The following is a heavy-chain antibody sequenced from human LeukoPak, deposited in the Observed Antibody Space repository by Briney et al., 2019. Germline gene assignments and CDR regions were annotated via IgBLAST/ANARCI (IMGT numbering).Heavy chain of an antibody. D-gene: IGHD3-16*01. CDR2: IYTTGST. CDR1: GGSISSYY. J-gene: IGHJ6*03. Sequence: SETLSLTCTVSGGSISSYYWSWLRQPAGKGLECLGVIYTTGSTNYNPSLKSRVTVSRDTSKNQFSLKLTSVTAADTAVSYCARGGHFFDVWGKGIRGTVSS. CDR3: ARGGHFFDV. V-gene: IGHV4-4*07.